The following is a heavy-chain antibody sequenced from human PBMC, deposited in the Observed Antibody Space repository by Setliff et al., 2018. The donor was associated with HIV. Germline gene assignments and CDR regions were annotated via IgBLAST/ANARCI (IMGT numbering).Heavy chain of an antibody. V-gene: IGHV1-2*02. CDR3: ARGYYSYYSGYYCFVY. J-gene: IGHJ4*02. D-gene: IGHD3-22*01. CDR2: INPSSGDT. CDR1: GYTFTGYY. Sequence: ASVKVSCKASGYTFTGYYMHWVRQAPGQGLDWMGWINPSSGDTNYAEKFRDRFTMTGDTSVSTSYMELSSLTSEDTAIYYCARGYYSYYSGYYCFVYCGQGTLVTLSS.